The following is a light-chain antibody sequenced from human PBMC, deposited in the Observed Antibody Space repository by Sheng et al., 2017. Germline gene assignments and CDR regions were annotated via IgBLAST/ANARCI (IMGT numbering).Light chain of an antibody. CDR2: AAS. Sequence: EIVMTQSPATLSVSPGERATLSCRASQIISSHLAWYQQKPGQAPRLLISAASTRATGIPARFSGSGSETEFTLSISSLQSGDVAVYYCQQLNSFPLTFGGGTKVEIK. V-gene: IGKV3-15*01. CDR3: QQLNSFPLT. J-gene: IGKJ4*01. CDR1: QIISSH.